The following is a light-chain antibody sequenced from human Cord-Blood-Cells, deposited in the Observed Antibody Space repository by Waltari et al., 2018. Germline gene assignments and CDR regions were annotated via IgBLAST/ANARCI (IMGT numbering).Light chain of an antibody. CDR1: SRDVGGYTL. V-gene: IGLV2-23*01. CDR3: CSYAGSSTWV. J-gene: IGLJ3*02. CDR2: EGS. Sequence: QSALTQPASVSGSPGQSIPISCTGTSRDVGGYTLFSWYQQHPGKAPKLMIYEGSKRPSGVSNRFSGSKSGNTASLTISGLQAEDEADYYCCSYAGSSTWVFGGGTKLTVL.